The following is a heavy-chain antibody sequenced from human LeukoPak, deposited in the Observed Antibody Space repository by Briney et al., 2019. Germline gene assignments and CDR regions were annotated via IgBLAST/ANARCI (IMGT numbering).Heavy chain of an antibody. CDR3: ARDVANYYYYYMDV. Sequence: SETLSLTCTVSGGSISSSSYYWGWIRQPPGKGLEWIGYIYYSGSTNYNPSLKSRVTISVDTSKNQFSLKLSSVTAADTAVYYCARDVANYYYYYMDVWGKGTTVTVSS. J-gene: IGHJ6*03. CDR1: GGSISSSSYY. D-gene: IGHD2-15*01. CDR2: IYYSGST. V-gene: IGHV4-61*01.